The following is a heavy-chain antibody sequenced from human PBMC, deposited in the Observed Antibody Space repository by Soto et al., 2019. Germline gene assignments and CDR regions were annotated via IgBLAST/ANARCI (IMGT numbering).Heavy chain of an antibody. CDR2: IYTSGST. CDR1: GGSISSGGYS. Sequence: SETLSLTCAVSGGSISSGGYSWSWIRQPPGKGLEWIGRIYTSGSTNYNPSLKSRVTMSVDTSKNQFSLKLSSVTAADTAVYYCARWGDYGGNSKYYFDYWGQGTLVTVSS. J-gene: IGHJ4*02. CDR3: ARWGDYGGNSKYYFDY. V-gene: IGHV4-61*02. D-gene: IGHD4-17*01.